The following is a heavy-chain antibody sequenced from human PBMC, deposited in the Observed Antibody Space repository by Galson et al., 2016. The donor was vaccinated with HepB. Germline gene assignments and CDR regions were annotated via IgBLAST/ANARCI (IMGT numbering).Heavy chain of an antibody. V-gene: IGHV3-23*01. CDR3: ARLTLPGICCYFYY. J-gene: IGHJ4*02. CDR2: ISGVGDAT. Sequence: SLRLSCAASGFSFSSYAMNWVRQAPGKGPEWVSTISGVGDATYYADSVKGRFTISRDNSNNTLYLQMNSLRAEDTAIYYCARLTLPGICCYFYYWGQGTLVTVSS. CDR1: GFSFSSYA. D-gene: IGHD2-8*01.